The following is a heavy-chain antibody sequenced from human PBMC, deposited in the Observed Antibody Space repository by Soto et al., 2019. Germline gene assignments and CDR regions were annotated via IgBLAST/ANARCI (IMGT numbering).Heavy chain of an antibody. CDR1: GFTFSSYG. Sequence: WGSLRLSCAASGFTFSSYGMHWVRQEPGKGPEWVAVISYYGSNKYYADSVKGRFTISRDNSKNTLDLQMNSLRAEDTAVYYCAKARALRIGSYPMEHWGQGTRVTVSS. V-gene: IGHV3-30*18. J-gene: IGHJ1*01. CDR3: AKARALRIGSYPMEH. CDR2: ISYYGSNK. D-gene: IGHD1-26*01.